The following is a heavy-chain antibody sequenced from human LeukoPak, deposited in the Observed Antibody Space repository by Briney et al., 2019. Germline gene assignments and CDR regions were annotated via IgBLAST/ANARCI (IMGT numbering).Heavy chain of an antibody. V-gene: IGHV3-30*18. CDR1: GFTFCSYG. CDR2: ISYDGSNK. CDR3: AKGYYGMDV. J-gene: IGHJ6*02. Sequence: PGGSLRLSCAASGFTFCSYGMHCVRQAPGKGLEWVAVISYDGSNKYYVDSVKGRFTISRDNSKNTLYLQMNSLRAEDTAVYYCAKGYYGMDVWGQRTTVTVS.